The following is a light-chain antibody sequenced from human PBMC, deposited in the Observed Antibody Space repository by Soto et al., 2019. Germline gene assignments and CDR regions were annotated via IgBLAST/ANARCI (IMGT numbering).Light chain of an antibody. CDR3: QSYDSSLSGSSV. J-gene: IGLJ1*01. CDR2: GNS. V-gene: IGLV1-40*01. CDR1: SSNIGAGYD. Sequence: QSVLTQPPSVSGAPGQRVTISCTGSSSNIGAGYDVHWYQQLPGTAPKLLIYGNSNRPSGVPDRFSGSKSGTSVSLAITGLQAEDEADYYCQSYDSSLSGSSVFGTGTKVTVL.